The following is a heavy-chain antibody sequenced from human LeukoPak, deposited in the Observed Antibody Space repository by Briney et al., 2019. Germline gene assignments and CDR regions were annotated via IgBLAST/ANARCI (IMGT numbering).Heavy chain of an antibody. CDR2: INWNGGTT. CDR3: ARGGSPNHHFDY. V-gene: IGHV3-20*04. Sequence: GGSLRLSCAASGFTFDDHGMNWVRQAPGEGLGWVAGINWNGGTTEYVDSVKGRFTISRDNAKNSLYLQMNSLRAEDAAVYYCARGGSPNHHFDYWGQGTLVTVSS. D-gene: IGHD3-16*01. CDR1: GFTFDDHG. J-gene: IGHJ4*02.